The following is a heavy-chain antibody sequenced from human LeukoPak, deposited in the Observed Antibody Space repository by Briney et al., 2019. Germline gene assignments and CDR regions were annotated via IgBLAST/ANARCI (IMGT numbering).Heavy chain of an antibody. V-gene: IGHV4-4*07. CDR1: GGSISSYH. CDR3: ARDRGPYCSGGSCFDY. J-gene: IGHJ4*02. Sequence: SETLSLICNVSGGSISSYHWSWIRQPAGKGLEWIGRSYNTGSTNYNPSLKSRVTLSLDTSKNQVSLKLSSVTAADTAVYFCARDRGPYCSGGSCFDYWGQGILVTVSS. CDR2: SYNTGST. D-gene: IGHD2-15*01.